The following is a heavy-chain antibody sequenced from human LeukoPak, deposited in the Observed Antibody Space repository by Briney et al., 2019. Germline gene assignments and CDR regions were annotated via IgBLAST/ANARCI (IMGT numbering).Heavy chain of an antibody. CDR3: XXXXGTVTTH. D-gene: IGHD4-17*01. CDR1: GGSFSGYY. CDR2: INHSGSA. Sequence: PSETLSLTCAVSGGSFSGYYWTWIRQPPGKGLEWIGEINHSGSANYSPSLSSRVTISLDMSENQSSLKLTSVTAADTAVYYCXXXXGTVTTHWGQGTLVTVSS. V-gene: IGHV4-34*01. J-gene: IGHJ4*02.